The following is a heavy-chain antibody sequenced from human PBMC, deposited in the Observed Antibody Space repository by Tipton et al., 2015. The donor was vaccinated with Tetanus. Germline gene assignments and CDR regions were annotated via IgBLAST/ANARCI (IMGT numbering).Heavy chain of an antibody. CDR2: ISPDDSQA. Sequence: QSGAEVKKPGESLKISCQASGYDFTKYSIAWVRHMPGKGLEWMGIISPDDSQAIHSPSFQGHVTVSADKSVMTAYLQWRRLTAADSAIYYCARGMDYDSSGIDDFWGQGTLVTVSS. D-gene: IGHD3-22*01. CDR3: ARGMDYDSSGIDDF. J-gene: IGHJ4*02. CDR1: GYDFTKYS. V-gene: IGHV5-51*01.